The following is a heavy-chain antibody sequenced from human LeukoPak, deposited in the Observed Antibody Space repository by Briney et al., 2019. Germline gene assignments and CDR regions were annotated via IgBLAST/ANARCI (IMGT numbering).Heavy chain of an antibody. D-gene: IGHD4-17*01. CDR2: IYSGGST. Sequence: PGGSLRLSCAASGFTVSSNYMSWVRQAPGKGLEWVSVIYSGGSTYYADSARGRFTISRDNSKNTLYLQMNSLRAEDTAVYYCARVRVGYGDPYFDYWGQGTLVTVSS. CDR3: ARVRVGYGDPYFDY. V-gene: IGHV3-66*01. CDR1: GFTVSSNY. J-gene: IGHJ4*02.